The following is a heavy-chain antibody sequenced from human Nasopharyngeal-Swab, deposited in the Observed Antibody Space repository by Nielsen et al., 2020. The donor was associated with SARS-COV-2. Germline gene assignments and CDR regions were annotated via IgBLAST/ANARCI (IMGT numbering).Heavy chain of an antibody. J-gene: IGHJ5*02. D-gene: IGHD6-19*01. Sequence: LRLSCTVSGGSISSGGYYWSWIRQHPGKGLEWIGYIYYSGSTYYNPSLKSRVTISVDTSKNQFSLKLSSVTAADTAVYYCARHERQWLVLRPNWFDPWGQGTLVTVSS. V-gene: IGHV4-31*03. CDR1: GGSISSGGYY. CDR2: IYYSGST. CDR3: ARHERQWLVLRPNWFDP.